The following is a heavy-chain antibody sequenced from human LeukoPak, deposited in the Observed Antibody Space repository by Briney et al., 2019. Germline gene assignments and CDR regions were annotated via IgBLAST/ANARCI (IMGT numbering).Heavy chain of an antibody. CDR1: GFTFSSYW. CDR3: ARHPTLYPG. J-gene: IGHJ4*02. CDR2: INSDGSST. V-gene: IGHV3-74*01. Sequence: YPGGSLRLSCAASGFTFSSYWMHWVRHGPGKGLVWVSRINSDGSSTRYADSVKGRFTISRDNANNTLYLQMNSLRAEDTAVYYCARHPTLYPGWGQGTLVAVSS. D-gene: IGHD2-8*01.